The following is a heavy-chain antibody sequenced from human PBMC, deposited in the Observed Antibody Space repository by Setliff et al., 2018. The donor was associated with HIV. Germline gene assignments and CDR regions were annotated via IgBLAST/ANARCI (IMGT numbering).Heavy chain of an antibody. CDR2: ISSSGSTI. CDR3: ARGSRYYGSGSPDH. Sequence: LSLSCAASGFTFSDYYIIWIRQAPGKGLEWVSYISSSGSTIYYADSVKGRFTISRDNAKNSLYLQMNRLRAEDTAVYYCARGSRYYGSGSPDHWGQGTLVTVSS. V-gene: IGHV3-11*04. J-gene: IGHJ4*02. D-gene: IGHD3-10*01. CDR1: GFTFSDYY.